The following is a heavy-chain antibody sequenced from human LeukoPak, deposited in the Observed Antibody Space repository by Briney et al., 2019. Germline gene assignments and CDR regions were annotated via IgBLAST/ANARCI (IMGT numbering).Heavy chain of an antibody. D-gene: IGHD3-22*01. CDR3: ASAYYYDSSGYLPLGY. Sequence: ASVKVSCKASGGTFSSYAISWVRQAPGQGLEWMGGIIPIFGTANYAQKFQGRVTMTRDTSTSTVYMELSSLRSEDTAVYYCASAYYYDSSGYLPLGYWGQGTLVTVSS. J-gene: IGHJ4*02. CDR1: GGTFSSYA. CDR2: IIPIFGTA. V-gene: IGHV1-69*05.